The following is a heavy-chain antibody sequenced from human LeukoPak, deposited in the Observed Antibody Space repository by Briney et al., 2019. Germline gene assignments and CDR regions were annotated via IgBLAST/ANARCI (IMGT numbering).Heavy chain of an antibody. J-gene: IGHJ4*02. CDR3: TKDPKVMISYYFDY. Sequence: GGSLRLSCAASGFTFSSYAMSWVRQAPGKGLEWVSAISGSGGSTYYADSVKGRFTISRDNSKNTLYLQMNSLRAGDTAVYYCTKDPKVMISYYFDYWGQGTLVTVSS. CDR2: ISGSGGST. D-gene: IGHD3-16*01. V-gene: IGHV3-23*01. CDR1: GFTFSSYA.